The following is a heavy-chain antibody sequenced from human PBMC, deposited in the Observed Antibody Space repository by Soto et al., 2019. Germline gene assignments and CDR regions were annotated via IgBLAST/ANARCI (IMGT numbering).Heavy chain of an antibody. Sequence: SETLSLTCTVSGGSVSSGSYYWSWIRQPPGKGLEWIGYIYYSGSTNYNPSLKSRVTISVDTSKNQFSLKLSSVTAADTAVYYCARDQSQPPYYYYGMDVWGQGTTVTVSS. CDR3: ARDQSQPPYYYYGMDV. V-gene: IGHV4-61*01. J-gene: IGHJ6*02. CDR1: GGSVSSGSYY. CDR2: IYYSGST.